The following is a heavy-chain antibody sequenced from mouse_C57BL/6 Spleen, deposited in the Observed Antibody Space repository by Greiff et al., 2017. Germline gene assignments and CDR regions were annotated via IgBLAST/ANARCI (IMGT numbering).Heavy chain of an antibody. D-gene: IGHD2-4*01. Sequence: VQLQQSGPELVKPGASVKISCKASGYTFTDYYMNWVKQSHGKSLEWIGDINPNNGGTSYNQKFKGKATLTVDKSSSTAYMELRSLTSEDSAVYYCARRVYYDYEGYWYFDVWGTGTTVTVSS. V-gene: IGHV1-26*01. CDR3: ARRVYYDYEGYWYFDV. J-gene: IGHJ1*03. CDR2: INPNNGGT. CDR1: GYTFTDYY.